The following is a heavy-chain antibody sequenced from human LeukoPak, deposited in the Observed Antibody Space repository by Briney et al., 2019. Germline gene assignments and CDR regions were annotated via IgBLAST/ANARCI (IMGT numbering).Heavy chain of an antibody. V-gene: IGHV4-39*07. CDR1: GGSISSSSYY. D-gene: IGHD6-19*01. CDR2: IYYSGST. CDR3: ARGEWLDSFDY. Sequence: PSETLSLTCTVSGGSISSSSYYWGWIRQPPGKGLEWIGSIYYSGSTYYNPSLKSRVTISVDTSKNQFSLKLSSVTAADTAVYYCARGEWLDSFDYWGQGTLVTVSS. J-gene: IGHJ4*02.